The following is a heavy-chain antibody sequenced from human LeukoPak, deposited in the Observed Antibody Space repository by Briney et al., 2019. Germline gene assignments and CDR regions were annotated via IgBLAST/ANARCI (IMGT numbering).Heavy chain of an antibody. CDR2: INSGGSSI. J-gene: IGHJ4*02. CDR3: AREGRVSGYDFDS. CDR1: GFTFSSYW. V-gene: IGHV3-74*03. D-gene: IGHD5-12*01. Sequence: GGSLRLSCAASGFTFSSYWMHWVRQDPGKGLVWVSRINSGGSSITYADSVKGRFTISGDNAKNTLYLQMNSLGVEDTAVYYCAREGRVSGYDFDSWGQGTLVTVSS.